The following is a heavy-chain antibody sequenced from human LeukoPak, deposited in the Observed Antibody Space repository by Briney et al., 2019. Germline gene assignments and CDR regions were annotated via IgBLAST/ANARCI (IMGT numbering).Heavy chain of an antibody. CDR3: AKDFEAYCGGDCYSFCDY. CDR2: IRYDGSNK. J-gene: IGHJ4*02. D-gene: IGHD2-21*01. V-gene: IGHV3-30*02. CDR1: GFTFSSYG. Sequence: GGSLRLSCAVSGFTFSSYGMHWVRQAPGKGLEWVAFIRYDGSNKYYADSVKGRFTSSRDNSKNTLYLQMNSLRAEDTAVYYCAKDFEAYCGGDCYSFCDYWGQGTLVTVSS.